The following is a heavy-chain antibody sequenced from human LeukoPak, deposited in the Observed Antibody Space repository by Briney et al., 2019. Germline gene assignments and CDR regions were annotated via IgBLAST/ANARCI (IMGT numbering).Heavy chain of an antibody. CDR2: IYHSGST. CDR1: GGSISSGGYY. CDR3: ARSDYDYVWGSYRPIFDY. D-gene: IGHD3-16*02. J-gene: IGHJ4*02. V-gene: IGHV4-30-2*01. Sequence: SETLSLTCGVSGGSISSGGYYWSWIRQPPGKGLEWIGYIYHSGSTYYNPSLKSRVTISVDRSKNQFSLKLSSVTAADTAVYYCARSDYDYVWGSYRPIFDYWGQGTLVTVSS.